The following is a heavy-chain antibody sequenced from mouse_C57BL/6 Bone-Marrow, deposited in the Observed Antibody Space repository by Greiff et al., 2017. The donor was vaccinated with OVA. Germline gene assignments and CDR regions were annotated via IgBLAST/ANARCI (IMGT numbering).Heavy chain of an antibody. V-gene: IGHV1-69*01. D-gene: IGHD2-3*01. CDR1: GYTFTSYW. CDR3: ARDGYWDYFDY. CDR2: IDPSDSYT. Sequence: VQLQQPGAELVMPGASVKLSCKASGYTFTSYWMHWVKQRPGQGLEWIGEIDPSDSYTNYNQKFKGKSTLTVDKSSSTAYMQRSSLTAEDAAVYYCARDGYWDYFDYWGQGTTLTVSS. J-gene: IGHJ2*01.